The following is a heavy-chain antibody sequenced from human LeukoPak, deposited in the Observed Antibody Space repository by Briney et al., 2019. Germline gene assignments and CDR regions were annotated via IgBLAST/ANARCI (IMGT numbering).Heavy chain of an antibody. D-gene: IGHD1-14*01. J-gene: IGHJ5*01. CDR1: GFTFQSFD. CDR3: ARREFFRMGKKKEPNWFDS. Sequence: QPGGSLRLSCEASGFTFQSFDMTWIRQAPGKGLEWVSLITGSGSHTFYAASVRGRFTVSRDNSKNTMLLQMNALRDEDTATYYCARREFFRMGKKKEPNWFDSWGQGTLVTASS. V-gene: IGHV3-23*01. CDR2: ITGSGSHT.